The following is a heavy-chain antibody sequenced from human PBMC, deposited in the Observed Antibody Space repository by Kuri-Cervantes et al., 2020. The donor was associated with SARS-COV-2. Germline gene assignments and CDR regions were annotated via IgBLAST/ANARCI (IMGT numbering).Heavy chain of an antibody. V-gene: IGHV4-34*01. CDR2: INHSGST. Sequence: SNILSPTCAVYGGSLSGYYWSWIRKPPGKGLEWIGEINHSGSTNYNPSLKSRVTISVDTSKNQFSLKLSSVTAADTAVYYCARWELLFPSDAFDIWGQGTMVTVSS. J-gene: IGHJ3*02. CDR1: GGSLSGYY. CDR3: ARWELLFPSDAFDI. D-gene: IGHD1-26*01.